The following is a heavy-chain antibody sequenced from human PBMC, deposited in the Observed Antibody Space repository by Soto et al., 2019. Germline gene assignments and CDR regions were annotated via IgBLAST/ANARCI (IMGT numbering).Heavy chain of an antibody. CDR3: ARVKLAGRGGFGY. Sequence: SETLALTCTVSGGSISSYYWSWILQPPGKWLERAGSIYHSGSTYYNPSFKSLVTISVDTSKNLFSLKLSSVTAADTAVYYCARVKLAGRGGFGYWGQGTLVTVSS. CDR1: GGSISSYY. CDR2: IYHSGST. J-gene: IGHJ4*02. V-gene: IGHV4-38-2*02. D-gene: IGHD2-15*01.